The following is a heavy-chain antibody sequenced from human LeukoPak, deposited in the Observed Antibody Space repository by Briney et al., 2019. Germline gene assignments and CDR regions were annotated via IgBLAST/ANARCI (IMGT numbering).Heavy chain of an antibody. V-gene: IGHV3-23*01. J-gene: IGHJ4*02. Sequence: GGSLRLSCAASGFTFSSYAMSWVRQAPGKGLEWVSAISGGGDITYYADSVTGRFTISRDNSKDTLFLQMHSLRPGDTAVYYCVREDTPATANYWGQGTLVTISS. CDR3: VREDTPATANY. CDR1: GFTFSSYA. CDR2: ISGGGDIT. D-gene: IGHD2-21*02.